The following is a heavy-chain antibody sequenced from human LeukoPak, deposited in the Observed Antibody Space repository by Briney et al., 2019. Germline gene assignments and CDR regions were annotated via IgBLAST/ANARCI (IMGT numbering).Heavy chain of an antibody. D-gene: IGHD1-1*01. J-gene: IGHJ4*02. V-gene: IGHV4-59*01. CDR1: GGSITSYY. CDR3: ARAPSNRPTTFDY. Sequence: SETLSLTCTVSGGSITSYYWSWIRQPPGKGLEWIGYIYYSGSTNYNPSLKSRVTISVDTSKNQFSLKLSSVTAADTAMYYCARAPSNRPTTFDYWGQGTLVTVSS. CDR2: IYYSGST.